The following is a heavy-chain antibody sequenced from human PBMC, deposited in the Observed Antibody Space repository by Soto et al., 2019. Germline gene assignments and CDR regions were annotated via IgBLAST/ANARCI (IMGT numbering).Heavy chain of an antibody. V-gene: IGHV3-23*01. Sequence: GGSLRLSCAASGFTFSSYAMSWVRQAPGKGLEWVSAISGSGGSTYYADSVKGRFTISRDNSKNTLYLQMNGLRAEDTAVYYCANARWYQLPGHFQHWGQGTLVTVSS. D-gene: IGHD2-2*01. CDR1: GFTFSSYA. J-gene: IGHJ1*01. CDR2: ISGSGGST. CDR3: ANARWYQLPGHFQH.